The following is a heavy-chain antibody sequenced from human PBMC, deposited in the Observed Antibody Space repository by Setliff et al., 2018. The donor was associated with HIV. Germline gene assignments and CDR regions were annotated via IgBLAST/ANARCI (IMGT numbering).Heavy chain of an antibody. CDR3: ASLITVAGTLDS. J-gene: IGHJ4*02. CDR1: GFTFSNYW. CDR2: IKLDGSEK. Sequence: GGSLRLSCAASGFTFSNYWMSWVRQAPGKGLEWVASIKLDGSEKYYVDSVKGRFSISRDVLKNSLYLQMNSLRAEDTAVYYCASLITVAGTLDSWGQGTLVTVSS. V-gene: IGHV3-7*01. D-gene: IGHD6-19*01.